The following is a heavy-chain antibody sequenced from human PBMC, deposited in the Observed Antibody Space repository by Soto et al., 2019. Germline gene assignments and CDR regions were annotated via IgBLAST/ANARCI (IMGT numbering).Heavy chain of an antibody. V-gene: IGHV4-39*01. D-gene: IGHD5-18*01. CDR3: ARVDTAMVTYYYYGMDV. CDR2: IYYSGST. CDR1: GGSISSSSYY. Sequence: SETLSLTCTVSGGSISSSSYYWGWIRQPPGKGLEWIGSIYYSGSTYYNPSLKSRVTISVDTSKNQFSQKLSSVTAADTAVYYCARVDTAMVTYYYYGMDVWGQGTTVTVSS. J-gene: IGHJ6*02.